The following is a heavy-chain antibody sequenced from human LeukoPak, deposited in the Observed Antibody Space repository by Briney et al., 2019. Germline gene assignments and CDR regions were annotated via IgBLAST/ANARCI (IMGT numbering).Heavy chain of an antibody. CDR2: IYSGGST. CDR1: EFTVSNNY. D-gene: IGHD4-17*01. J-gene: IGHJ4*02. V-gene: IGHV3-66*01. CDR3: ARGPGTTPGGY. Sequence: GGSLRLSCAASEFTVSNNYMSWVRQAPGKGLEWVSLIYSGGSTQYADSVKGRFTISRDNSKNTLYLQMNSLRTEDTAVYYCARGPGTTPGGYWGQGTLVTVSS.